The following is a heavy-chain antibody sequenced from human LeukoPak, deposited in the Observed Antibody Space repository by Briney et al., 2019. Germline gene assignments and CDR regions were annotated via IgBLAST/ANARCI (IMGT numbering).Heavy chain of an antibody. V-gene: IGHV1-46*01. CDR1: GYTFTSYY. CDR2: INPSGGST. CDR3: ARDQRSLQFLEWSITPDYYFDY. D-gene: IGHD3-3*01. Sequence: ASVKVSCKASGYTFTSYYMHWVRQAPGQGLEWMGIINPSGGSTSYAQKFQGRVTMTRDTSTSTVYMELSSLRSEDTAVYYCARDQRSLQFLEWSITPDYYFDYWGQGTLVTVSS. J-gene: IGHJ4*02.